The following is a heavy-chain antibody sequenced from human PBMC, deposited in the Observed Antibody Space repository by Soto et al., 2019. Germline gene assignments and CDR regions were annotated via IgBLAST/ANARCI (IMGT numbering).Heavy chain of an antibody. CDR2: INPNSDVT. D-gene: IGHD2-21*01. CDR3: VRVGLNRNSDFDF. Sequence: QVQLVQSGAEVKKPGASVKVSCKASGYTFNSYYIHWVRQAPGQGLEWMGWINPNSDVTGYAQSFQGRVIMTRDMSMTTAYMDLTRLRSDDTAVYYCVRVGLNRNSDFDFWGQGTLITVSS. CDR1: GYTFNSYY. V-gene: IGHV1-2*02. J-gene: IGHJ4*02.